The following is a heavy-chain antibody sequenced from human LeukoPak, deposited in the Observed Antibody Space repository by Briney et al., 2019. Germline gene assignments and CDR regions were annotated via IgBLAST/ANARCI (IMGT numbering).Heavy chain of an antibody. D-gene: IGHD5-12*01. V-gene: IGHV3-21*01. CDR3: ARGYSAYNYYFDY. CDR1: GFTFSSYS. CDR2: ISYSGTYI. Sequence: GGSLRLSCAASGFTFSSYSMNWVRQAPGKGPEWVSSISYSGTYIYYADSVKGRFSISRDNAKNSLYLQMNSLRAEDTAVYYCARGYSAYNYYFDYWGQGTLVTVSS. J-gene: IGHJ4*02.